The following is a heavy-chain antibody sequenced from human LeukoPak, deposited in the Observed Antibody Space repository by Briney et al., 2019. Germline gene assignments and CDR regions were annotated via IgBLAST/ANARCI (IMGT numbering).Heavy chain of an antibody. CDR2: ISGSGGST. V-gene: IGHV3-23*01. Sequence: GGSLRLSCAASGFTFSSYAMSWVRQAPGKGLEWVPGISGSGGSTYYADSVKGRFTISRDNSKNTLYLQMNSLRAEDTAVYYCAKDLSYNYGATKDYWGQGTLVTVSS. CDR1: GFTFSSYA. CDR3: AKDLSYNYGATKDY. D-gene: IGHD1-1*01. J-gene: IGHJ4*02.